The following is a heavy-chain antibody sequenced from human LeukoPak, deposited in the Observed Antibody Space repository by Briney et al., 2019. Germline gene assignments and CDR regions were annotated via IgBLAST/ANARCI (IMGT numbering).Heavy chain of an antibody. CDR1: GFTFSDYY. CDR3: ARGMSLAD. CDR2: IKQDGSAS. V-gene: IGHV3-7*01. Sequence: GGSLRLSCAASGFTFSDYYMSWIRQAPRQGLEWVANIKQDGSASFYADSVKGRFTISRDNAKNSLHLQMSSLRVEDTASYYCARGMSLADWGQGTTVTVSS. J-gene: IGHJ6*02.